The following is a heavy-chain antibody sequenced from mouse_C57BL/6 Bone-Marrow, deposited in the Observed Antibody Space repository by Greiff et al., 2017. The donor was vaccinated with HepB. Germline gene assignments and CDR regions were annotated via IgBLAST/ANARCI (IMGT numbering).Heavy chain of an antibody. V-gene: IGHV1-82*01. D-gene: IGHD2-2*01. Sequence: LVESGPELVKPGASVKISCKASGYAFSSSWMNWVKQRPGKGLEWIGRIYPGDGDTNYNGKFKGKATLTADKSSSTAYMQLSSLTSEDSAVYFCARDGYGFAYWGQGTLVTVSA. J-gene: IGHJ3*01. CDR2: IYPGDGDT. CDR1: GYAFSSSW. CDR3: ARDGYGFAY.